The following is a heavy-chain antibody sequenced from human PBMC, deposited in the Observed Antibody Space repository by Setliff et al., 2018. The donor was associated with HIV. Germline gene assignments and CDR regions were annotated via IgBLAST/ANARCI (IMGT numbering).Heavy chain of an antibody. CDR2: ISHDGSYK. Sequence: GGSLRLSCAASGFTFSSYAMHWVRQAPCKGLEWVALISHDGSYKHNADSVKGRFTISRDNYKNTLYLQMNSLRVEDTAVYYCARAGYCSGGNCQTHYFDSWGQGTLVTAPQ. CDR1: GFTFSSYA. J-gene: IGHJ4*02. CDR3: ARAGYCSGGNCQTHYFDS. V-gene: IGHV3-30-3*01. D-gene: IGHD2-15*01.